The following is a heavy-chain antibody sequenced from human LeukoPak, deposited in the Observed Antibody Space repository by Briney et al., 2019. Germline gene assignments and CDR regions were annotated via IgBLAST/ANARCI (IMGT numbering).Heavy chain of an antibody. CDR3: AREVNVVCSGGSCYGGSGDY. CDR2: IYHSGST. J-gene: IGHJ4*02. CDR1: GYSISSGYY. D-gene: IGHD2-15*01. V-gene: IGHV4-38-2*02. Sequence: SETLSLTCTVSGYSISSGYYWGWIRQPPGKGLEWIGSIYHSGSTYYNPSLKSRVTISVDRSKNQFSLKLSSVTAADTAVYYCAREVNVVCSGGSCYGGSGDYWGQGTLVTVSS.